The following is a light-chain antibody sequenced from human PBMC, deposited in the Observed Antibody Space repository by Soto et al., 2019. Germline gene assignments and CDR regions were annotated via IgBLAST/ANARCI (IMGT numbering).Light chain of an antibody. V-gene: IGKV3-20*01. CDR1: QSVSSSY. J-gene: IGKJ3*01. CDR3: QKYNSAPFS. CDR2: AAS. Sequence: IVLTQSPGTLSLSPGERATLSCRASQSVSSSYLAWYKQKPGQAPRLLIYAASNRATAIPERFSGSGSGTDFTLTISSLQPEDVATYYCQKYNSAPFSFGPGTKVDSK.